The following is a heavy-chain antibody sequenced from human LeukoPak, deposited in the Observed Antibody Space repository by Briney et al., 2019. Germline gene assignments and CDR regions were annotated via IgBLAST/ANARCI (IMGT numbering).Heavy chain of an antibody. V-gene: IGHV1-69*05. J-gene: IGHJ4*02. D-gene: IGHD3-10*01. CDR2: IIPIFGTA. Sequence: SVKVSCKASGYTFSSYYMHWVRQAPGQGLEWMGGIIPIFGTANYAQRFQDRVTMTTDTSTTTAYMELRSLRSDDTAMYYCARDHEDVYGSGSYKLWGQGTRVTVSS. CDR3: ARDHEDVYGSGSYKL. CDR1: GYTFSSYY.